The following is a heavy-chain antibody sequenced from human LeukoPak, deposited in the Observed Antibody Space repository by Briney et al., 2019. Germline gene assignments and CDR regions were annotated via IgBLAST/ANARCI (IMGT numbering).Heavy chain of an antibody. V-gene: IGHV3-53*01. Sequence: GGSLRLSCAASGFTVSSNYMSWVRQAPGKGLEWVSVIYSGGSTYYADSVKGRFTISRDNSKNTLYLQMNSLRAEDTAVYYCARAAQWELLRGLFADYYYYGMDVWGQGTTVTVSS. CDR1: GFTVSSNY. CDR3: ARAAQWELLRGLFADYYYYGMDV. D-gene: IGHD1-26*01. CDR2: IYSGGST. J-gene: IGHJ6*02.